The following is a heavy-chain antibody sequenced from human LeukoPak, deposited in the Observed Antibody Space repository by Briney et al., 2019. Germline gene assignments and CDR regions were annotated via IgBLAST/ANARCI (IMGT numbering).Heavy chain of an antibody. V-gene: IGHV4-31*03. CDR2: IYYSGST. Sequence: PSETLSLTCTVSGGSISSSSYYWSWIRQHPGKGLEWIGYIYYSGSTYYNPSLKSRVTISVDTSKNQFSLKLSSVTAADTAVYYCARDPYSSGFYYFDYWGQGTLVTVSS. CDR3: ARDPYSSGFYYFDY. D-gene: IGHD6-19*01. CDR1: GGSISSSSYY. J-gene: IGHJ4*02.